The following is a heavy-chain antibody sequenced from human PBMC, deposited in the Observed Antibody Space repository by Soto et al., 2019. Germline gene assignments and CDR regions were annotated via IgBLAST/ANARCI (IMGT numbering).Heavy chain of an antibody. CDR1: GGSITSGGYC. Sequence: QVQLQESGPGLVKPSQTLSLTCTVSGGSITSGGYCWTWIRQHPVKGLEWMGHIYYSGSSSYNPSLKSRLTISIDTAKNQFTLKPTSVTAADMAVYYCARDGDYFGSGSPPLLSKWGQGTLVTVSS. J-gene: IGHJ4*02. V-gene: IGHV4-31*03. D-gene: IGHD3-10*01. CDR2: IYYSGSS. CDR3: ARDGDYFGSGSPPLLSK.